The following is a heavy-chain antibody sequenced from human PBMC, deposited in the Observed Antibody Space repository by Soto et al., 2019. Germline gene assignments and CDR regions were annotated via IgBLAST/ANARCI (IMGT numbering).Heavy chain of an antibody. CDR1: GYTFTSYG. J-gene: IGHJ5*02. V-gene: IGHV1-18*01. CDR2: ISAYNGNT. Sequence: QVQLVQSGAEVKKPGASVKVSCKASGYTFTSYGTTWVRHSPGQGLEWMGWISAYNGNTNYAQKLQGRVTMTTDTSTSTAYMELRSRRSDDRSVYYCARVKAGGWVNWFDTWGQGTLVTFSA. D-gene: IGHD1-26*01. CDR3: ARVKAGGWVNWFDT.